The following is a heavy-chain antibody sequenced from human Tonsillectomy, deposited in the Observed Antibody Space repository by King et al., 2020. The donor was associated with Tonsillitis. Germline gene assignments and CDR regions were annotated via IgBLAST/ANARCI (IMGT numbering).Heavy chain of an antibody. Sequence: VQLVESGGGVVQPGGSLRLSCAAAGFIFSDYSMHCVRQAPGKGLEWVAFIRFDGSKQMYADSVKGRFTISRDNSKNTLYVQMSSLRADDTAIYYCEKVSRDYHDSSGYYYACDIWGQGTAVTVSS. D-gene: IGHD3-22*01. CDR1: GFIFSDYS. CDR2: IRFDGSKQ. CDR3: EKVSRDYHDSSGYYYACDI. J-gene: IGHJ3*02. V-gene: IGHV3-30*02.